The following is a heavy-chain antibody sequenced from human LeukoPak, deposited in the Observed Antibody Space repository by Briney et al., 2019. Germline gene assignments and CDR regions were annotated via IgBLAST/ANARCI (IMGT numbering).Heavy chain of an antibody. CDR1: GGTFSSYA. V-gene: IGHV1-69*06. J-gene: IGHJ3*02. Sequence: GASVKVSCKASGGTFSSYAISWVRQAPGQGLEWMGGIIPIFGTANYAQKFQGRVTITADKSTSTAYMELSSLRSEDTAVYYCARDLGGYDYVWGSYRRRSRAFDIWGQGTMVTVSS. CDR2: IIPIFGTA. CDR3: ARDLGGYDYVWGSYRRRSRAFDI. D-gene: IGHD3-16*02.